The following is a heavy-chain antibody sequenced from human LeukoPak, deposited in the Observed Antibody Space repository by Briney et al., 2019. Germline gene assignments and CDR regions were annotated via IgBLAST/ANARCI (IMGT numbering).Heavy chain of an antibody. Sequence: SETLSLTCTVSGGSISSGDYYWCWIRQPPGKGLEWIGYIYYSGSTYYNPSLKSRVTISVDTSKNQFSLKLSSVTAADTAVYYCAREESTDYDFKFDPWGQGTLVTVSS. V-gene: IGHV4-30-4*01. J-gene: IGHJ5*02. D-gene: IGHD3-3*01. CDR2: IYYSGST. CDR3: AREESTDYDFKFDP. CDR1: GGSISSGDYY.